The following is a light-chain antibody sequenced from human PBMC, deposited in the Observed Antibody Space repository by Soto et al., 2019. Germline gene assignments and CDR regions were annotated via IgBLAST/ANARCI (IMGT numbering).Light chain of an antibody. CDR1: QSVSSK. CDR2: GAS. Sequence: ETVMTQSPSTLSVSPWERSTLSCLASQSVSSKLAWYQQKPGQAPRLLIYGASTRATGIPARFSGSGSGTELTLTISSLQSEDFAVYYCQQYNNWPPITFGQGTRLEIK. V-gene: IGKV3D-15*01. J-gene: IGKJ5*01. CDR3: QQYNNWPPIT.